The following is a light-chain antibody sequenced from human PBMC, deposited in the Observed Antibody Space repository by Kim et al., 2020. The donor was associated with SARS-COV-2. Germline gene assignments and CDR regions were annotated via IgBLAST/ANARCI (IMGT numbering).Light chain of an antibody. CDR1: SLRSYY. CDR2: GKN. J-gene: IGLJ2*01. CDR3: NSRDSSGNHLDVV. Sequence: SSELTQDPAVSVDLGQTVRITCQGDSLRSYYASWYQQKPGQAPVLVIHGKNNRPSGIPDRFSGSSSGNTASLTITGAQAEDEADYYCNSRDSSGNHLDVVFGGGTQLTVL. V-gene: IGLV3-19*01.